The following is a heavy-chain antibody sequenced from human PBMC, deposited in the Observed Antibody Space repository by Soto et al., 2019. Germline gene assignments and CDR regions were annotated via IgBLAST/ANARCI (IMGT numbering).Heavy chain of an antibody. D-gene: IGHD3-9*01. CDR1: GFTFTRYS. CDR3: ARDGDYDILTGYSQHNWFDP. Sequence: GGSLRLSCAASGFTFTRYSMNWVRQAPGKGLEWVSSISSTTNYIYYADSVKGRFTISRDNAKNSLYLQMNSLRAEDTAVYYCARDGDYDILTGYSQHNWFDPWGQGTLVTVSS. J-gene: IGHJ5*02. CDR2: ISSTTNYI. V-gene: IGHV3-21*01.